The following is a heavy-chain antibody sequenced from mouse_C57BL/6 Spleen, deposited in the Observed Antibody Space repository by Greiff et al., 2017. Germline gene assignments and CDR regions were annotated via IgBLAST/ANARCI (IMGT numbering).Heavy chain of an antibody. J-gene: IGHJ4*01. CDR3: ARRKDYDYDGYAMDY. CDR1: GFTFSSYA. Sequence: EVKVVESGGGLVKPGGSLKLSCAASGFTFSSYAMSWVRQTPEKRLEWVATISDGGSYTYYPDNVKGRFTISRDNAKNNLYLQMSHLKSEDTAMYYCARRKDYDYDGYAMDYWGQGTSVTVSS. CDR2: ISDGGSYT. D-gene: IGHD2-4*01. V-gene: IGHV5-4*03.